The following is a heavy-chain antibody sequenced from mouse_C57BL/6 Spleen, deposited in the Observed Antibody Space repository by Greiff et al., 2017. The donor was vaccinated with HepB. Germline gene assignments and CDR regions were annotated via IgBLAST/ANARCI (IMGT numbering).Heavy chain of an antibody. J-gene: IGHJ1*03. V-gene: IGHV1-72*01. CDR2: IDPNSGGT. Sequence: QVQLQQPGAELVKPGASVKLSCKASGYTFTSYWMHWVKQRPGRGLEWLGRIDPNSGGTKYNEKFQSKATLTVDKPSITAYMQLSSLTSEDSAVYYGAREGLLPRYFDVWGTGTTVTVSS. CDR3: AREGLLPRYFDV. D-gene: IGHD1-1*01. CDR1: GYTFTSYW.